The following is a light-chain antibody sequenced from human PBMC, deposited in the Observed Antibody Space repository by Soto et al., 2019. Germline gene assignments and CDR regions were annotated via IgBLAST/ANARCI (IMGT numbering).Light chain of an antibody. CDR1: PSVSSY. Sequence: VFTQSRAPRSLSPAKSATLSCMSSPSVSSYFAWYQQKPGQAPRLLIYDASNRETGIPARFSGSGSGTDFTLTISSLEPEDVAVYYCQQRSNWPITFGQGTRLEIK. CDR2: DAS. V-gene: IGKV3-11*01. J-gene: IGKJ5*01. CDR3: QQRSNWPIT.